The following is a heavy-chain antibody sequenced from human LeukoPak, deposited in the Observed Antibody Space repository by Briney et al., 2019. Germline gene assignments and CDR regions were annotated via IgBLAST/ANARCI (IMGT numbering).Heavy chain of an antibody. CDR1: GFTFSSYA. CDR2: ISYDGSNK. Sequence: GGSLRLSCAASGFTFSSYAMHWVRQAPGKGLEWVAVISYDGSNKYYADSVKGRFTISRDNSKNTLYLQMNSLRAEDTAVYYCAKGNILTGLGLDYWGQGTLVTVSS. V-gene: IGHV3-30*04. D-gene: IGHD3-9*01. CDR3: AKGNILTGLGLDY. J-gene: IGHJ4*02.